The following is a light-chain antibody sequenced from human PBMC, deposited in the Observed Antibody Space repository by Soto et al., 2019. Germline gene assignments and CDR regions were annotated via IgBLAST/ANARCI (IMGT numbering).Light chain of an antibody. CDR2: TNN. V-gene: IGLV1-44*01. CDR3: ASWDNNLSGYV. J-gene: IGLJ1*01. CDR1: SSNIGSNT. Sequence: QSVLTQPPSASGTPGQRVTISCSGSSSNIGSNTVNWYQQLPGTAPKLLIHTNNERPSGVPDRFSGSKSGTSASLAISGLQSEDEADYYCASWDNNLSGYVFGTGTKVTVL.